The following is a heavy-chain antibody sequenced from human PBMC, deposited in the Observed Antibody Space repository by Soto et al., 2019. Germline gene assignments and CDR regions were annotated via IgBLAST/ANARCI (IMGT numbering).Heavy chain of an antibody. V-gene: IGHV5-51*01. CDR2: IFPADYGI. D-gene: IGHD2-15*01. J-gene: IGHJ4*02. CDR1: GYSFPDHW. Sequence: GESLKISCQGSGYSFPDHWIGWVRQMPGKGLEWMGIIFPADYGIKYSPTFQGQVAISADRSIKTAYLQWSSLKASDTAMYYCARVDPNGGTSSNYFDFWGPGTLVTSPQ. CDR3: ARVDPNGGTSSNYFDF.